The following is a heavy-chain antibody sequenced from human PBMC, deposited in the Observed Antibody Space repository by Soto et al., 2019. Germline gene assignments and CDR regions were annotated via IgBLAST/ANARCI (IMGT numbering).Heavy chain of an antibody. CDR1: GFDFGNYA. V-gene: IGHV3-33*01. CDR3: ARDCMVRDPIIDWAGNWFDP. J-gene: IGHJ5*02. Sequence: GGSLRLSCAASGFDFGNYAMHWLRQAPGKGLEWVAVIWYDGSEKNYADSVEGRFTISRDNSENTLYLQMNSLRDDDTAVYYCARDCMVRDPIIDWAGNWFDPWGQGTLVTVSS. CDR2: IWYDGSEK. D-gene: IGHD3-10*01.